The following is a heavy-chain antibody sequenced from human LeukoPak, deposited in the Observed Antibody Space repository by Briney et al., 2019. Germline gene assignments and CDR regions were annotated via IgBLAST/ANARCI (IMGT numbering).Heavy chain of an antibody. J-gene: IGHJ4*02. D-gene: IGHD6-13*01. CDR2: ISYSGTT. V-gene: IGHV4-39*07. Sequence: SETLSLTRTVSGGSISSSKYYWGWIRHPPGKGLEWIGSISYSGTTDYNPSLNSRITISVDTSRNQFSLKLNSVTAADTAVYYCARGVIAAGGNDFDYWGQGTLVTVSS. CDR1: GGSISSSKYY. CDR3: ARGVIAAGGNDFDY.